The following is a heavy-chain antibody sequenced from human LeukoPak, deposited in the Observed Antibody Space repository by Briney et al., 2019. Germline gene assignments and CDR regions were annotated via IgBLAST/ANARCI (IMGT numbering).Heavy chain of an antibody. CDR1: GFTFSSYS. CDR2: ISYDGINK. Sequence: GGSLRLSCAASGFTFSSYSINWVRQAPGKGLEWVTVISYDGINKYYADSVKGRFIISRDNSKNTLYLQMGSLRAEDTAVYYCARDANLRIQLWNRYFDYWGQGTLVTVSS. V-gene: IGHV3-30*03. CDR3: ARDANLRIQLWNRYFDY. J-gene: IGHJ4*02. D-gene: IGHD5-18*01.